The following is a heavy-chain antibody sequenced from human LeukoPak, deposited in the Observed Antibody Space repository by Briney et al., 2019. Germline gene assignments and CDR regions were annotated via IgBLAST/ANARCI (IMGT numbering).Heavy chain of an antibody. V-gene: IGHV4-34*01. CDR2: INHSGST. CDR1: GGSFSGYY. J-gene: IGHJ4*02. Sequence: SETLSLTCAVSGGSFSGYYWSWIRQPPGKGLEWIGEINHSGSTNYNPSLKSRVTISVDTSKNQFSLKLSSVTAADTAVYYCARRGLRLGIAAAGYIDYWGQGTLVTVSS. CDR3: ARRGLRLGIAAAGYIDY. D-gene: IGHD6-13*01.